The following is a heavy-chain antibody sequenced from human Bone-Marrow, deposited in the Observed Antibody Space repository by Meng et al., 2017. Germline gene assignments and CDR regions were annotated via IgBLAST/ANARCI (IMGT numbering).Heavy chain of an antibody. CDR1: GYSFTSYW. Sequence: KVSCKGSGYSFTSYWIGWVRQMPGKGLEWMGIIYPGDSDTRYSPYFQGQVTISADKSISIAYLQWSSLKASDTAMYYRARLGYCSGGSCYGMDVWGQGTTVTVSS. D-gene: IGHD2-15*01. CDR2: IYPGDSDT. CDR3: ARLGYCSGGSCYGMDV. J-gene: IGHJ6*02. V-gene: IGHV5-51*01.